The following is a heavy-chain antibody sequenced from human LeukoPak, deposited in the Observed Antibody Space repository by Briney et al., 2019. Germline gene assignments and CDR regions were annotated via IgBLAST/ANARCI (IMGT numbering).Heavy chain of an antibody. CDR3: ARVMYCGGDCHIPDDY. CDR1: GYDFSTYG. Sequence: ASVKVSCRTSGYDFSTYGITWVRQAPGQGLEYMGWIRPSNGNRNYAQKVQDRVTLTTDTSTSTVYMELRSLRSGDTAVYYCARVMYCGGDCHIPDDYWGQGTLVTVSS. D-gene: IGHD2-21*02. V-gene: IGHV1-18*01. J-gene: IGHJ4*02. CDR2: IRPSNGNR.